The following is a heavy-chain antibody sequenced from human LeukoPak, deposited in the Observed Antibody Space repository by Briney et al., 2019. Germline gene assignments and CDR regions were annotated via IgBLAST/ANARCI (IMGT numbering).Heavy chain of an antibody. CDR2: IYPGDSDT. J-gene: IGHJ4*02. CDR1: GYSFTSYW. V-gene: IGHV5-51*01. D-gene: IGHD4-17*01. CDR3: ARLGGSRGDYWVVIGCYVDY. Sequence: GESLKISCKGSGYSFTSYWIGWVRQMPGKGLEWMGIIYPGDSDTRYSPSFQGQVTISADKSISTAYLQWSSLKASDTAMYYCARLGGSRGDYWVVIGCYVDYWGQGTLVTVSS.